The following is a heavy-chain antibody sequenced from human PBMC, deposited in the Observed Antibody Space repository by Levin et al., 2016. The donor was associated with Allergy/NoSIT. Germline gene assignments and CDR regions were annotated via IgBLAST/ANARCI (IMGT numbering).Heavy chain of an antibody. D-gene: IGHD3-16*01. CDR3: VRDEKRYNDGGEGYLDY. V-gene: IGHV1-18*01. J-gene: IGHJ4*02. Sequence: ASVKVSCKTSGYTFTNFAISWVRQAPGQRLEWMGWISGFMDDSNTAEKFQDRFTMTTDRATSTAFMELRRLTSDDTATYYCVRDEKRYNDGGEGYLDYWGQGTLVTVSS. CDR2: ISGFMDDS. CDR1: GYTFTNFA.